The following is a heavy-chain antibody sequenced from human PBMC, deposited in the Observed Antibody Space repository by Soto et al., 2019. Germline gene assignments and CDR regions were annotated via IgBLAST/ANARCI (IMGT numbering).Heavy chain of an antibody. Sequence: QPGGSLRLSCAASGFTFRNYAMSWARQAPGKGLEWVSAISGGGGTTHYADSVKGRFTISRDNSKNTLYLQMNSLRVEDTAVYYCAKDRSSTSCYAFDYWGQGSLVTVSS. V-gene: IGHV3-23*01. CDR3: AKDRSSTSCYAFDY. CDR2: ISGGGGTT. J-gene: IGHJ4*02. CDR1: GFTFRNYA. D-gene: IGHD2-2*01.